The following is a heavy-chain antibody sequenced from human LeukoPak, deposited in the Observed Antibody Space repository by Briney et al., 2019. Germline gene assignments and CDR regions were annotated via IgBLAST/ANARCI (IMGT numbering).Heavy chain of an antibody. CDR3: AGGHSGSSAKILYYYYMDV. V-gene: IGHV4-39*07. J-gene: IGHJ6*03. Sequence: SETLSLTCTVSGGSISSSSYYWGWIRQPPGTGLEWIGSIYYSGSTYYNPSLKSRVTISIDTAKNQFSLRVRSVTAADTAIYYCAGGHSGSSAKILYYYYMDVWGKGTTVTVSS. CDR2: IYYSGST. D-gene: IGHD1-26*01. CDR1: GGSISSSSYY.